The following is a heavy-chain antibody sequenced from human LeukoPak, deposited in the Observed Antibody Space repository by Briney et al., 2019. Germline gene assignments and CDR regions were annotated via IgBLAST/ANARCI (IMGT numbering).Heavy chain of an antibody. CDR3: ARLVGGARSGMNWFDP. J-gene: IGHJ5*02. CDR1: GYSISSGYY. V-gene: IGHV4-38-2*01. Sequence: SETLSLTCAVSGYSISSGYYWGWIRQPPGKGPEWIGSSYHSGSTYYNPSLKSRVTISVDTSKNQFSLKLSSVTAADTAVYYCARLVGGARSGMNWFDPWAREPWSPSPQ. CDR2: SYHSGST. D-gene: IGHD1-26*01.